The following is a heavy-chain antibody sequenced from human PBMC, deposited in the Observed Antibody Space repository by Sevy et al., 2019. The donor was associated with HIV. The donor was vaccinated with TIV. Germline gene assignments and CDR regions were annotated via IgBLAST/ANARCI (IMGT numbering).Heavy chain of an antibody. D-gene: IGHD3-16*01. CDR1: GYSISSGYY. CDR3: ARGISGRGGIFDY. CDR2: IYHSGST. V-gene: IGHV4-38-2*01. Sequence: SETLSLTCAVSGYSISSGYYWGWIRQPPGKGLEWIGSIYHSGSTYYNPSLKSRVTISVDTTKNQFSLKLSSVTAADTAVYYCARGISGRGGIFDYWGQGTLVTVSS. J-gene: IGHJ4*02.